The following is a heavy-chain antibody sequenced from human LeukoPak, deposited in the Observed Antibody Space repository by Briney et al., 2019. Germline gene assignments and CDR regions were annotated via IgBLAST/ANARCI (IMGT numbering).Heavy chain of an antibody. Sequence: ASVKVSCKASGYTFTGYYMHWVRQAPGQGLEWMGGIIPIFGTANYAQKFQGRVTITADESTSTAYMELSSLRSEDTAVYYCAREAHGFDYWGQGTLVTVSS. CDR2: IIPIFGTA. V-gene: IGHV1-69*13. CDR1: GYTFTGYY. CDR3: AREAHGFDY. J-gene: IGHJ4*02. D-gene: IGHD4-17*01.